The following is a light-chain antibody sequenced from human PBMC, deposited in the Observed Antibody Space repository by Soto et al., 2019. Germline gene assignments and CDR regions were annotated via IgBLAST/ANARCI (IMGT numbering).Light chain of an antibody. CDR1: QSVGNY. V-gene: IGKV3-11*01. J-gene: IGKJ4*01. CDR3: QHRVHGPT. Sequence: EIVLTQSPATQSLPLGERATLSCRARQSVGNYLGWYQQRPGQAPRLLMSDVSRRATGIPARFSGSGSGTDFTLTISSLEPEDVAVYYCQHRVHGPTFGGGTKVEIK. CDR2: DVS.